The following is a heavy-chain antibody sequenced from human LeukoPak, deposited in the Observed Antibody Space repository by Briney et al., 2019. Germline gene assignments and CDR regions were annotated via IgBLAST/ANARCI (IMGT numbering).Heavy chain of an antibody. V-gene: IGHV3-43*02. CDR3: AKDFGGVGYNSPFTY. CDR2: ISGDGGST. D-gene: IGHD5-24*01. J-gene: IGHJ4*02. CDR1: GFAFDDYA. Sequence: GGSLRLSCAASGFAFDDYAMHWVRQAPGTGLEWVSLISGDGGSTYYADSVKGRFTISRDNSKNSLYLQMNSLRTEDTALYYCAKDFGGVGYNSPFTYGGKGTLFTV.